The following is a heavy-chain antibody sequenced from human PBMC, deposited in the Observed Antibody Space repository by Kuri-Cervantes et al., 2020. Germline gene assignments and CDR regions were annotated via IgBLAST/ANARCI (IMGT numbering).Heavy chain of an antibody. CDR3: ARADSGDVGYHYYYYLDV. D-gene: IGHD4-17*01. V-gene: IGHV3-23*01. J-gene: IGHJ6*03. Sequence: GESLKISCAASGFAFSFYAMSWVRQTPGKGLEWISAVGGSADTTYYADSVKGRFTISRDNAKNTVFLQMNSLSAEDTAVYYCARADSGDVGYHYYYYLDVWGKGTTVTVSS. CDR2: VGGSADTT. CDR1: GFAFSFYA.